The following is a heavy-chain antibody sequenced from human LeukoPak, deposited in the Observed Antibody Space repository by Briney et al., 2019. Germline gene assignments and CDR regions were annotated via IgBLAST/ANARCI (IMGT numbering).Heavy chain of an antibody. CDR3: ARGENGSFDY. Sequence: GGSLRLSCRGSGVTFEDYHLSWIRQAPGKGLEWISYVSSTGGDKFYADPVKGRLTISRDNARNSVYMEMNDLMAEDTAFYYCARGENGSFDYLGQGTLVIVSS. J-gene: IGHJ4*02. V-gene: IGHV3-11*01. D-gene: IGHD3-10*01. CDR1: GVTFEDYH. CDR2: VSSTGGDK.